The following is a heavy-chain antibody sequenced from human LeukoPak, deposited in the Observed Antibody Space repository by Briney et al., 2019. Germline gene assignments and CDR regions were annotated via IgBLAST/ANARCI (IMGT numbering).Heavy chain of an antibody. J-gene: IGHJ4*02. CDR3: ARDGTQLWLIGGEYYFDY. Sequence: PGGSLRLSCAASGFTFSSYAMHWVRQAPGKGLEWVAVISYDGSNKYYADSVKGRFTISRDNSKNTLYLQMNSLRAEDTAVYYCARDGTQLWLIGGEYYFDYWGQGTLVTVSS. V-gene: IGHV3-30*04. D-gene: IGHD5-18*01. CDR2: ISYDGSNK. CDR1: GFTFSSYA.